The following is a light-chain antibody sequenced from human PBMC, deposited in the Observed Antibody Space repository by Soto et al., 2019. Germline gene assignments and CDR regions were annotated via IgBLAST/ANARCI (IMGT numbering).Light chain of an antibody. CDR2: AAT. CDR1: QSISTS. V-gene: IGKV1-39*01. J-gene: IGKJ1*01. CDR3: QQYGYSPPWT. Sequence: DIQMTQSPSSLSASVGDRVTITCRASQSISTSLNWYQQKPGIAPKLLIYAATTLQSGVPSRFRGSGSGTEFTLTISGLQPEDFATYYCQQYGYSPPWTFGQGTKVEI.